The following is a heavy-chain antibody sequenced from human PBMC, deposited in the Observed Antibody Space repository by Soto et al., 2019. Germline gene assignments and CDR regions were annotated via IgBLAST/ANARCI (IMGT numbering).Heavy chain of an antibody. D-gene: IGHD1-20*01. V-gene: IGHV3-15*01. J-gene: IGHJ4*02. CDR3: TDGITGTTDDY. CDR2: IKSKTDGGTT. Sequence: GGSLRLSCAASGFTFSNAWMSWVRQAPGKGLEWVGRIKSKTDGGTTDYAAPVKGRFTISRDDSKNTLYLQMNSLKTEDTAVYYCTDGITGTTDDYWGQGTLVTVSS. CDR1: GFTFSNAW.